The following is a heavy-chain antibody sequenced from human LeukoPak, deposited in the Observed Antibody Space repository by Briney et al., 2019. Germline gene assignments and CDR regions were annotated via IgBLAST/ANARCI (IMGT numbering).Heavy chain of an antibody. Sequence: SETLSLTCTVSGGSISNSHYFWGWIRQPPGKGLEWIGSIYYSGSTYYNPSLKSRVTISVDTSKNQFSLKLSSVTAADTAVYYCARSVNSYYYYYMDVWGKGTTVTVSS. CDR2: IYYSGST. CDR3: ARSVNSYYYYYMDV. D-gene: IGHD1-1*01. J-gene: IGHJ6*03. V-gene: IGHV4-39*07. CDR1: GGSISNSHYF.